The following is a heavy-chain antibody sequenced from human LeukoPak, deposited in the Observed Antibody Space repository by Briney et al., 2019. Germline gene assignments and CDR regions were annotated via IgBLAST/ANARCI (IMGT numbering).Heavy chain of an antibody. CDR1: GGSISGYY. CDR3: ARGCTNGVCAFDY. D-gene: IGHD2-8*01. V-gene: IGHV4-31*03. J-gene: IGHJ4*02. CDR2: IYYSGST. Sequence: SETLSLTCTVSGGSISGYYWSWIRQHPGKGLEWIGYIYYSGSTYYNPSLKSRVTISVDTSKNQFSLKLSSVTAADTAVYYCARGCTNGVCAFDYWGQGTLVTVSS.